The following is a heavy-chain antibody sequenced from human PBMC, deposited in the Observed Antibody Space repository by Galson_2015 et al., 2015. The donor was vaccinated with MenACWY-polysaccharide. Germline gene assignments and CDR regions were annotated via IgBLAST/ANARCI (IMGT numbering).Heavy chain of an antibody. V-gene: IGHV3-30-3*01. CDR1: GFTFSRYA. CDR2: ISYDGTNK. CDR3: AREYCSRTSCQTIDY. D-gene: IGHD2-2*01. J-gene: IGHJ4*02. Sequence: SLRLSCAASGFTFSRYAMHWVRQAPGKGLEWVTIISYDGTNKYYADSVKGRFTISRDNSKNTLYLQMNSLRAEDTAVYYCAREYCSRTSCQTIDYWGQGTLVTVSS.